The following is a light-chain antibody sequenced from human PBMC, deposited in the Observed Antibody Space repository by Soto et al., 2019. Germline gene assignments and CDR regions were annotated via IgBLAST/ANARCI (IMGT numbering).Light chain of an antibody. CDR2: LAS. J-gene: IGKJ2*01. V-gene: IGKV3-20*01. CDR1: QSVGSNA. Sequence: ETVLTQSPGTLSLSPGDRATLSCRASQSVGSNAVVWFQQKPGQAPRLLIYLASTRATGIPDRFSGSGSGTDFTLTISRLETEDFAVYYCYQHGSVPYTFCQGTKLEIK. CDR3: YQHGSVPYT.